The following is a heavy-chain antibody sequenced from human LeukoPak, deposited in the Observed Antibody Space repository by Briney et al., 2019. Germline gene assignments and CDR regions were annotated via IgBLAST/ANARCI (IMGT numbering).Heavy chain of an antibody. CDR2: ISGSGGRI. Sequence: PGGSLRLSCAASGFTFSDYYMSWVRQAPGKGLEWVSAISGSGGRIYYGASVKGRFTISRDNSKNTLNLQMNSLRAEDTAVYYCATSKYSGSYRGQGTLVTVSS. CDR1: GFTFSDYY. CDR3: ATSKYSGSY. V-gene: IGHV3-23*01. D-gene: IGHD1-26*01. J-gene: IGHJ4*02.